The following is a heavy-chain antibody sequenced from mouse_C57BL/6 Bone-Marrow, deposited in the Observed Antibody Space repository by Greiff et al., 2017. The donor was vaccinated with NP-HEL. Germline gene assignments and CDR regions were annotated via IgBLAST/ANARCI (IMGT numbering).Heavy chain of an antibody. CDR1: GYTFTSYG. V-gene: IGHV1-81*01. J-gene: IGHJ2*01. CDR3: ARCGAYYSNFDY. Sequence: VKLMESGAELARPGASVKLSCKASGYTFTSYGISWVKQRTGQGLEWIGEIYPRSGNTYYNEKFKGKATLTADKSSSTAYMELRSLTSEDSAVYFCARCGAYYSNFDYWGQGTTLTVSS. CDR2: IYPRSGNT. D-gene: IGHD2-5*01.